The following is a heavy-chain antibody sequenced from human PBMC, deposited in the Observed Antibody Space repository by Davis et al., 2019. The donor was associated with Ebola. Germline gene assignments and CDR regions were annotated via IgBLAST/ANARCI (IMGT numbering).Heavy chain of an antibody. D-gene: IGHD1-14*01. V-gene: IGHV3-7*03. CDR1: GFTVSSNH. CDR3: SRLRRAEAENY. CDR2: INQDGSDQ. Sequence: GESLKISCAASGFTVSSNHMSWVRQAPGKGLEWVANINQDGSDQQYVGSVKGRFTVSRDNAKNSLYLQLNSLRAEDTAMYYCSRLRRAEAENYWGQGTLVTVSS. J-gene: IGHJ4*02.